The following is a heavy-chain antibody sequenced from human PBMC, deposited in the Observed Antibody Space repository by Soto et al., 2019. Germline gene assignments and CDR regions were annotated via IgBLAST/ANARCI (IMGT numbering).Heavy chain of an antibody. CDR1: GCTFSSYA. D-gene: IGHD3-22*01. CDR2: IIPIFGTA. CDR3: ARDRGASSGYYPDWFDP. J-gene: IGHJ5*02. V-gene: IGHV1-69*13. Sequence: SVKVSCKASGCTFSSYAISWVRQAPGQGLEWMGEIIPIFGTANYAQKFQGRVTITADESTSTAYMELSSLRSEDTAVYYCARDRGASSGYYPDWFDPWGQGTLVTVSS.